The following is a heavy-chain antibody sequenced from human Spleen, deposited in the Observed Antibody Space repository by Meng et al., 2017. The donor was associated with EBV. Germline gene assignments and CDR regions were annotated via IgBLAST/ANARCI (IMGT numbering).Heavy chain of an antibody. CDR3: ATLAADPWPEYFQY. V-gene: IGHV1-18*01. CDR1: GYSFSDFG. CDR2: ISAFNGDR. J-gene: IGHJ1*01. Sequence: QVFLVQSAAEVKKPGASVKVSCKASGYSFSDFGVNWVRQAPGQGLEWMGWISAFNGDRKYAEILQGRVTMTTDTSTSTAYMELRSLTYDDTAVYYCATLAADPWPEYFQYWGQGTLVTVSS. D-gene: IGHD6-25*01.